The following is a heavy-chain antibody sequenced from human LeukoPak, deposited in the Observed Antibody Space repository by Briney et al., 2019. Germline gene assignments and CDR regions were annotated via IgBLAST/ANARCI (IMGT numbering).Heavy chain of an antibody. V-gene: IGHV3-9*01. J-gene: IGHJ6*02. D-gene: IGHD3-9*01. CDR2: ISWNSGSI. CDR3: AKAVYYDILTGYYNPPGYYYYGMDV. Sequence: GGSLRLSCAASGFTFDDYAMHWVRQAPGKGLEWVSGISWNSGSIGYADSVKGRFTISRDNAKNSLYLQMNSLRAEDTALYYCAKAVYYDILTGYYNPPGYYYYGMDVWGQGTTVTVSS. CDR1: GFTFDDYA.